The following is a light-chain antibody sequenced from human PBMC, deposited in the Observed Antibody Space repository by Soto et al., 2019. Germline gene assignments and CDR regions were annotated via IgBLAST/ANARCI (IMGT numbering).Light chain of an antibody. CDR2: GAS. J-gene: IGKJ1*01. CDR1: QSVSSN. V-gene: IGKV3-20*01. CDR3: QQYGSSLWT. Sequence: EIVMTQSPATLSVSPGERATLSCRASQSVSSNLAWYQQKPGQAPRLLIYGASTRATGIPDRFSGSGSGTDFTLTITGLEPEDFAVYYCQQYGSSLWTFGQGTKVDI.